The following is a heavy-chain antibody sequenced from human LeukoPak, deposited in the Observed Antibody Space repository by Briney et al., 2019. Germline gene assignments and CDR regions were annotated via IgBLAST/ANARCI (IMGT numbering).Heavy chain of an antibody. V-gene: IGHV3-43*02. J-gene: IGHJ3*02. CDR3: AKTYYDILTNFPAAFDI. CDR2: ISGDGGDT. Sequence: GGSLRLSCAASGFTFDDYAMHWVRQTPGKGLGWVSLISGDGGDTYYADSVKGRFTISRDNSKNSLYLQMNSLRTEDTALYYCAKTYYDILTNFPAAFDIWGQGTMVTVSS. CDR1: GFTFDDYA. D-gene: IGHD3-9*01.